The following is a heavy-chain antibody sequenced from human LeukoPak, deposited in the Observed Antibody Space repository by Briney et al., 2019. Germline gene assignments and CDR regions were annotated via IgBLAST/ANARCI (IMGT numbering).Heavy chain of an antibody. V-gene: IGHV3-23*01. J-gene: IGHJ4*02. CDR1: GFTFSSYA. CDR2: ISGSGGDT. D-gene: IGHD7-27*01. CDR3: AKDPWGSRGYFDY. Sequence: GGSLRLSCAASGFTFSSYAMIWVRQAPGKGLEWVCAISGSGGDTYYADSVKGRFTIFRDNSKNTVYLRMNSLRAEDTAVYYCAKDPWGSRGYFDYWGQGTLVTVSS.